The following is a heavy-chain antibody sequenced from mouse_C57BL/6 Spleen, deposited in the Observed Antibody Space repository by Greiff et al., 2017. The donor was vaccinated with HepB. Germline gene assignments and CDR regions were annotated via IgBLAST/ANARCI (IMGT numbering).Heavy chain of an antibody. Sequence: EVKLMESGPELVKPGASVKISCKASCYSFTDYNMNWVKQRNGKTLEWIGVINPNYGTTSYNQKFKGKATLTVDKSSSTAYMQLNSLTSEDSAVYYCARRYYDWYFDVWGTGTTVTVSS. D-gene: IGHD1-1*01. J-gene: IGHJ1*03. V-gene: IGHV1-39*01. CDR3: ARRYYDWYFDV. CDR1: CYSFTDYN. CDR2: INPNYGTT.